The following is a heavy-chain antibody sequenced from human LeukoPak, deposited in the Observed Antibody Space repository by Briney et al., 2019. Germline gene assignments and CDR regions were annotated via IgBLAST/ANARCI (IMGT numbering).Heavy chain of an antibody. D-gene: IGHD5-24*01. J-gene: IGHJ4*02. V-gene: IGHV1-69*05. CDR2: IIPIFGTA. CDR1: GGTFSSYA. Sequence: SVKVSCKASGGTFSSYAISWVRQAPGQGLEWMGGIIPIFGTANYAQKFQGRVTITTDESTSTAYMELSSLRSEDTAVYYCASGPLSSRVEMATIGVYWGQGTLVTVSS. CDR3: ASGPLSSRVEMATIGVY.